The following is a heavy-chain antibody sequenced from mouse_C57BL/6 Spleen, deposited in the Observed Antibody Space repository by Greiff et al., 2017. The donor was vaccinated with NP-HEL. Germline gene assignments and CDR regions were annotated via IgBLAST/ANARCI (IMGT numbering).Heavy chain of an antibody. D-gene: IGHD2-4*01. CDR2: TYPRDGST. V-gene: IGHV1-85*01. Sequence: QVQLQQSGPELVKPGASVKLSCKASGYTFTSYDINWVKQRPGQGLEWIGWTYPRDGSTKYNEKFKGKATLTVDTSSSTAYMELHSLTSEDSAVYYCARRDYDYDVLAFFAYWGQGTLVTVSA. CDR3: ARRDYDYDVLAFFAY. CDR1: GYTFTSYD. J-gene: IGHJ3*01.